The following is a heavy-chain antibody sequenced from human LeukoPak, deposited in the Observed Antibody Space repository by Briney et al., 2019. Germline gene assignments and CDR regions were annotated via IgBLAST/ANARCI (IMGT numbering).Heavy chain of an antibody. V-gene: IGHV3-64D*06. D-gene: IGHD6-13*01. Sequence: GGSLRLSCSASGFTFSNYAMHWVRQTPGKGQENDSAISSNGGSTYYADSVKGRFTISRDNSKNTLYLQMSSLRAEDTAVYYCARGAYKSAAGFDPWGQGTLVTVSS. CDR3: ARGAYKSAAGFDP. CDR1: GFTFSNYA. J-gene: IGHJ5*02. CDR2: ISSNGGST.